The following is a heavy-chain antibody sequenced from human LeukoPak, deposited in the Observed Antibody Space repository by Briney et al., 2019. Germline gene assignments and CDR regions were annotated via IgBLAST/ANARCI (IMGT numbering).Heavy chain of an antibody. CDR1: GGSISSGGYS. D-gene: IGHD3-22*01. CDR2: IYYSGST. V-gene: IGHV4-30-4*07. J-gene: IGHJ4*02. CDR3: ARDFTGVSTNLDY. Sequence: SETLSLTCAVSGGSISSGGYSWSWIRQPPGKGLEWIGYIYYSGSTYYNPSLKSRVTISVDTSKNQFSLKLSSVTAADTAVYYCARDFTGVSTNLDYWGQGTLVTVSS.